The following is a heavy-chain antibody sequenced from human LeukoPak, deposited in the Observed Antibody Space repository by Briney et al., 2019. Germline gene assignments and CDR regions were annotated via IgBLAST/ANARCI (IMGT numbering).Heavy chain of an antibody. CDR1: GGSISSYSW. J-gene: IGHJ5*02. CDR2: IDWDDDK. Sequence: TLSLTCTVSGGSISSYSWTWIRQPPGKALGWLARIDWDDDKYYSTSLKTRLTISKDTSKNQVVLTMTNMDPVDTATYYCARHIAAAGNNWFDPWGQGTLVTVSS. D-gene: IGHD6-13*01. V-gene: IGHV2-70*11. CDR3: ARHIAAAGNNWFDP.